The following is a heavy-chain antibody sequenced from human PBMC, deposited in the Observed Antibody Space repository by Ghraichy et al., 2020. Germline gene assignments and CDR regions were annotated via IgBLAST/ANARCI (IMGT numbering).Heavy chain of an antibody. J-gene: IGHJ4*02. CDR2: IYYSGST. CDR1: GGSISSSSYY. D-gene: IGHD3-9*01. Sequence: SETLSLTCTVSGGSISSSSYYWGWIRQPPGKGLEWIGSIYYSGSTYYNPSLKSRVTISVDTSKNQFSLKLSSVTAADTAVYYCAGRGYDILTGYITFDYWCQGTLVTVSS. CDR3: AGRGYDILTGYITFDY. V-gene: IGHV4-39*01.